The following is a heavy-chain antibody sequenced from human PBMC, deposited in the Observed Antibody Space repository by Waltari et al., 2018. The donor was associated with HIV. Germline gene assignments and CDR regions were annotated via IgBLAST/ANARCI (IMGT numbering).Heavy chain of an antibody. V-gene: IGHV4-59*01. J-gene: IGHJ5*01. CDR2: IYYTGTS. Sequence: QVQLQESGPGLVKPSETLSPPCIVSAAPINIYYLSWIRQSPAKGLEWIGYIYYTGTSNYNPSPSLKSRVTMSLDTSKTQFSLKLTSVSAADTAVYYCARTVGTSISGVITYNWFDSWGQGTLVTVSS. CDR1: AAPINIYY. CDR3: ARTVGTSISGVITYNWFDS. D-gene: IGHD3-3*01.